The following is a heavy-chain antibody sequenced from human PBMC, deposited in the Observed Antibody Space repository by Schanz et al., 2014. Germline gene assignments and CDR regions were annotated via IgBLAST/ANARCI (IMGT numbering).Heavy chain of an antibody. J-gene: IGHJ6*02. V-gene: IGHV3-33*06. Sequence: QVQLVESGGGVVQPGRSLRLSCAASGFTFSSYGMHWVRQAPGKGLDWVAVIWYDGNNRYYADSVKGRFTISRDNSKNTLYLHMNSLRAEDTAVYYCAKDDTQVNGMDVWGQGTTVTVSS. CDR3: AKDDTQVNGMDV. CDR2: IWYDGNNR. CDR1: GFTFSSYG.